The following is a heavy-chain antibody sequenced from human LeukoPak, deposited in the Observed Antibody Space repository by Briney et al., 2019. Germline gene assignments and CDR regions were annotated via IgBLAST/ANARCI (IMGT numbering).Heavy chain of an antibody. D-gene: IGHD2-2*02. J-gene: IGHJ6*03. CDR2: ISSSSSYI. V-gene: IGHV3-21*01. Sequence: GGSLRLSCAASGFTFSSYSMNWVRQAPGKGLEWVSSISSSSSYIYYADSVKGRFTISRDNAKNSLYLQMNSLRAEDTAVYYCARRYCSSTSCYTRRGYYYMGVWGKGTTVTVSS. CDR1: GFTFSSYS. CDR3: ARRYCSSTSCYTRRGYYYMGV.